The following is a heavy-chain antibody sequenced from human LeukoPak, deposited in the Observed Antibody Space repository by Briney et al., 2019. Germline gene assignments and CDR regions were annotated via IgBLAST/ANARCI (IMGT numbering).Heavy chain of an antibody. D-gene: IGHD6-19*01. J-gene: IGHJ4*02. CDR2: ISWNSGSI. Sequence: PGGSLRLSCAASGFTFDDYAMHWVRQAPGKGLEWVSGISWNSGSIGYADSVKGRFTISRDNAKNSLYLQMNSLRAEDTALYYCAKDFSSGSLLDYWGQGTLVTVSS. CDR1: GFTFDDYA. V-gene: IGHV3-9*01. CDR3: AKDFSSGSLLDY.